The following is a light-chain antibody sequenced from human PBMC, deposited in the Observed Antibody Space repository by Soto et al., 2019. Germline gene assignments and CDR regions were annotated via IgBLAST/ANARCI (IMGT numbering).Light chain of an antibody. J-gene: IGKJ1*01. CDR2: YAS. CDR3: QQYDNWPRT. V-gene: IGKV3-15*01. CDR1: QSVRSN. Sequence: EKVMTQSPAILSVSPWERATLSCRASQSVRSNLAWYQQKPGQPPRLLIYYASTSATGIPSRFSGSASGTEFPLTISSLKSEDFAVYYCQQYDNWPRTFGQGTKV.